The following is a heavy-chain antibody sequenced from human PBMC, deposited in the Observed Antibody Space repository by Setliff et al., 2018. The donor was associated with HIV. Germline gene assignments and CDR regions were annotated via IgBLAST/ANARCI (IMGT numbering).Heavy chain of an antibody. CDR1: GYSISSGYQ. J-gene: IGHJ5*02. D-gene: IGHD3-10*01. Sequence: SETLSLTCAVSGYSISSGYQWGWIRQPPGKGLEWIGSIYHSGSTYYNPSLKSRLTISVDTSKNELSLKLSSVTAADTAVYYCATYADRESNRFDPWGQEILVTVSS. V-gene: IGHV4-38-2*01. CDR3: ATYADRESNRFDP. CDR2: IYHSGST.